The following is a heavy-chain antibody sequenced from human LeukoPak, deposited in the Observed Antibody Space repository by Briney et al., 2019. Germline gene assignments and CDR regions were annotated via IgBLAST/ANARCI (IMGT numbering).Heavy chain of an antibody. CDR1: GGTFSSYA. D-gene: IGHD3-22*01. CDR3: ARDRSGRYYDPEDAFDI. V-gene: IGHV1-69*04. J-gene: IGHJ3*02. Sequence: GASVKVSCKASGGTFSSYAISWVRQAPGQGLEWMGRIIPILGIANYAQKFQGRVTITADKSTSTAYMELSSLRSEDTAVYYCARDRSGRYYDPEDAFDIWGQGTMVTVSS. CDR2: IIPILGIA.